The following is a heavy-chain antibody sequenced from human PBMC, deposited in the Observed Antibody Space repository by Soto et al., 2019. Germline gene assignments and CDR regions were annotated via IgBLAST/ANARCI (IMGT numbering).Heavy chain of an antibody. D-gene: IGHD3-10*01. CDR3: ARDRELLWFGALFPSVGYYGMDV. CDR2: ISAYNGNT. V-gene: IGHV1-18*04. CDR1: GYTFTSYG. Sequence: QVPLVQSGAEVKKPGASVKVSCKASGYTFTSYGISWVRQAPGQGLEWMGWISAYNGNTNYAQKLQGRVTMTTDTSTSTAYMELRSLRSDDTAVYYCARDRELLWFGALFPSVGYYGMDVWGQGTTVTVSS. J-gene: IGHJ6*02.